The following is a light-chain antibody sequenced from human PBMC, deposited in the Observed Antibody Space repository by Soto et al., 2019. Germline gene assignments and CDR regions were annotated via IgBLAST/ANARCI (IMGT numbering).Light chain of an antibody. J-gene: IGLJ3*02. CDR1: SSDIGGYNY. Sequence: QSALTQPASVSGSPGQSIAISCTGTSSDIGGYNYVSWYQQHPGKAPKLLVYDVTERPSGVSNRFSGSKSGNTASLTISGLQAEDEADYYCSSYRSSSSAVLFGGGTKLTAL. V-gene: IGLV2-14*01. CDR3: SSYRSSSSAVL. CDR2: DVT.